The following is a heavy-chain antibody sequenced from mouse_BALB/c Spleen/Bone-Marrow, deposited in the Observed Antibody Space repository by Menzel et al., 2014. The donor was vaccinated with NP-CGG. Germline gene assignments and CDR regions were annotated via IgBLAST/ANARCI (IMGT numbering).Heavy chain of an antibody. Sequence: QVQLQQSGPELVRPGVSVKTSCKGSGYTFTDYAMHWVKQSHAKSLEWIGVISTYFGNTNYNQKFKGKATMTVDKSSSTAYLELARLTSEDSAIYYCARGSMITTDWFAYWGQGTLVTVSA. CDR2: ISTYFGNT. CDR3: ARGSMITTDWFAY. V-gene: IGHV1-67*01. J-gene: IGHJ3*01. D-gene: IGHD2-4*01. CDR1: GYTFTDYA.